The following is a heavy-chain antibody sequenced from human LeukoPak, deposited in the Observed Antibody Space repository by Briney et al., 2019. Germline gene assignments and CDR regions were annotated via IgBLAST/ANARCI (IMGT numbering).Heavy chain of an antibody. CDR1: EFTLVRYA. V-gene: IGHV3-48*04. D-gene: IGHD6-13*01. CDR3: VRDPSYGSSWYYYMDV. Sequence: SGGSLRLSCAASEFTLVRYAMNWVRQAPGKGLEWVSYISSSSFKIGYADSVKGRFTISRDNSKSSLYLQMDSLRVEDTAVYYCVRDPSYGSSWYYYMDVWGKGTTVTVSS. J-gene: IGHJ6*03. CDR2: ISSSSFKI.